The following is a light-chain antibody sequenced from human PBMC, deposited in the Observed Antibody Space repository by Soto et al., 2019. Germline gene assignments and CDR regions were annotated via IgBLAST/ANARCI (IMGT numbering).Light chain of an antibody. CDR3: QQRGNWPLP. J-gene: IGKJ4*01. V-gene: IGKV3-11*01. Sequence: EIVLTQSPATLSSSPGERATLSCRASQNVGSYLAWYQQKPGQAPRLLIYDASNRATGLPARFSGSGSGTHFPLSLSRLEPEDFAVYYCQQRGNWPLPFGGGTKLEI. CDR2: DAS. CDR1: QNVGSY.